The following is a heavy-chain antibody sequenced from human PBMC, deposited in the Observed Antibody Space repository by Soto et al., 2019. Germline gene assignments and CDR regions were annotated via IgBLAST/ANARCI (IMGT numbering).Heavy chain of an antibody. J-gene: IGHJ4*02. D-gene: IGHD3-22*01. CDR3: ATGPHFSSGYYYLRD. Sequence: GESLKISCKGSGYSFPSQWIGWVRQMPGKGLGWMGNIYPADSDTRYSPSFQGQVTISADKSISTAYLQWSSLKASDTAMYYCATGPHFSSGYYYLRDWGQGTLVTVSS. CDR2: IYPADSDT. CDR1: GYSFPSQW. V-gene: IGHV5-51*01.